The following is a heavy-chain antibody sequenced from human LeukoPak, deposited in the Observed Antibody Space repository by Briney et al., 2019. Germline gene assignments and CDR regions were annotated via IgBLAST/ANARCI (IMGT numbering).Heavy chain of an antibody. Sequence: GSLRLSCAASGLGLSDYWMHWVRQAPGKGLVWVSRINNAGSSTSYADSVKGRFTISRDNAKNTLYLQMSSLRAEDTAVYYCARDGQNPGIAAAGTIGFDYWGQGTLVTVSS. CDR3: ARDGQNPGIAAAGTIGFDY. J-gene: IGHJ4*02. CDR2: INNAGSST. D-gene: IGHD6-13*01. V-gene: IGHV3-74*01. CDR1: GLGLSDYW.